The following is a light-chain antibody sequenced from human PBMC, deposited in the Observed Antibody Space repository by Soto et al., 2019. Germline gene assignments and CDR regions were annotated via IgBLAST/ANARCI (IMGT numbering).Light chain of an antibody. CDR2: KAS. CDR1: QNIGTY. CDR3: QQYVSIPIT. V-gene: IGKV1-5*03. Sequence: DIPMTQSPSTLSASVGDRVTITCRASQNIGTYLAWYQQKPGKAPKFLLYKASSLESGVPSRFRGSGSGTEFSLTISSLQFDDSAIYYCQQYVSIPITFGQGTRLEIK. J-gene: IGKJ5*01.